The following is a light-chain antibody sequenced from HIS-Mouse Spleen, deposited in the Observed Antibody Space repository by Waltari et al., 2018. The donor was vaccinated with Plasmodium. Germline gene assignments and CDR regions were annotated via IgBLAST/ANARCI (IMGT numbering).Light chain of an antibody. J-gene: IGKJ1*01. CDR2: KAS. Sequence: DIQMTQYPSTLSTSVGDRVTITCRASQSISSWLAWYQQKPGKAPKLLIYKASSLESGVPSRFSGSGSGTEFTLTISSLQPDDFATYYCQQYNSYQFGQGTKVEIK. CDR1: QSISSW. CDR3: QQYNSYQ. V-gene: IGKV1-5*03.